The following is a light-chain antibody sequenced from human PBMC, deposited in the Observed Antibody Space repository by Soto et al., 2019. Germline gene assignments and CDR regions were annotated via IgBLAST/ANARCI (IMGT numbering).Light chain of an antibody. CDR1: KNDIGVYDF. CDR3: KSYAGSNTYV. J-gene: IGLJ1*01. CDR2: EVV. Sequence: QSVLTRPPSASGSPGQSVTISCTGTKNDIGVYDFVSWYQHHPGKAPRLIIYEVVQRPSGVPDRFSGSKSGNTASLTVSGLQAADEADYFCKSYAGSNTYVFGRGTKVTVL. V-gene: IGLV2-8*01.